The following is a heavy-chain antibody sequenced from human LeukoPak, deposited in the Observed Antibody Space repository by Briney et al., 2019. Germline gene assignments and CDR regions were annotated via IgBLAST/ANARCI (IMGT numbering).Heavy chain of an antibody. CDR1: GFTFSTYW. V-gene: IGHV3-7*01. D-gene: IGHD6-13*01. Sequence: GGSLRLSCAASGFTFSTYWMSWVRQAPGKGLEWVANIKQDGSEKKYVDSVMGRFTISRDNAKNSLYLQMNSLRAEDTAIYYCARDLESSSWWNWFDPWGQGTLVTVSS. CDR2: IKQDGSEK. J-gene: IGHJ5*02. CDR3: ARDLESSSWWNWFDP.